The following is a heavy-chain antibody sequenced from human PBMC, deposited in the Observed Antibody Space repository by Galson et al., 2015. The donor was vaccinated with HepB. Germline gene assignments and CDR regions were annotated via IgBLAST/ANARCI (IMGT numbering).Heavy chain of an antibody. J-gene: IGHJ4*02. CDR1: GYSFTTYA. D-gene: IGHD5-18*01. CDR2: INTITGNP. Sequence: SVKVSCKASGYSFTTYAMNWVRQAPGQRLEWMGWINTITGNPTYAQDFTGRFVFSLDTSVSTAYLQISRLKAEDTAVYYCAKSSMRGYNHGHRKLTATPPDYWGQGTLVTVSS. V-gene: IGHV7-4-1*02. CDR3: AKSSMRGYNHGHRKLTATPPDY.